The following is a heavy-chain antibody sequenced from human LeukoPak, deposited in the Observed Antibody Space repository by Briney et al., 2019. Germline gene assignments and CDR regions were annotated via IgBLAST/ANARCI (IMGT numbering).Heavy chain of an antibody. CDR3: ARGKPVTGTPDYYSYGMDV. V-gene: IGHV3-53*01. D-gene: IGHD1-20*01. J-gene: IGHJ6*02. CDR2: MYSFGNT. Sequence: GGSLRLPCAASGFTFSSTYMSWVRQAPGKGLEWVSLMYSFGNTYYADSVKGRFTISRDNSKNTLYLQMNSLRAEDTALYYCARGKPVTGTPDYYSYGMDVWGQGTMVTVSS. CDR1: GFTFSSTY.